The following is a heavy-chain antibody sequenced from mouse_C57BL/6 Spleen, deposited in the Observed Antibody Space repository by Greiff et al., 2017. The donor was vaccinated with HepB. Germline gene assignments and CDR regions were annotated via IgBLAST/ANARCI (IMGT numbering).Heavy chain of an antibody. V-gene: IGHV7-3*01. CDR2: IRNKANGYTT. CDR1: GFTFTDYY. Sequence: EVMLVESGGGLVQPGGSLSLSCAASGFTFTDYYMSWVRQPPGKALEWLGFIRNKANGYTTEYSASVKGRFTISRDNSQSILYLQMNALRAEDSATYYCASLDGYLDYWGQGTTLTVSS. CDR3: ASLDGYLDY. D-gene: IGHD2-3*01. J-gene: IGHJ2*01.